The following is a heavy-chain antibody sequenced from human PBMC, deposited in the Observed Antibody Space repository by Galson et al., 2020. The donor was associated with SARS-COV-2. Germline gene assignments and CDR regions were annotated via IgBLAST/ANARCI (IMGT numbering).Heavy chain of an antibody. CDR3: AREYATVTMHAFDI. J-gene: IGHJ3*02. CDR1: GLTFSSYS. D-gene: IGHD4-17*01. CDR2: ISSSSSYI. Sequence: GGSLRLSCAASGLTFSSYSMNCVRQSPGKGLEWVLSISSSSSYIYYADSVKGRFTTSRDNAKNSLYLQMNSRRAEDTAVYYCAREYATVTMHAFDIWGQGTMVTVSS. V-gene: IGHV3-21*01.